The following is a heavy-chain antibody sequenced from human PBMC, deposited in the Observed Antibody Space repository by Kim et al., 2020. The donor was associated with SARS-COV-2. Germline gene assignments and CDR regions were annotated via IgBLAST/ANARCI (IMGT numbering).Heavy chain of an antibody. CDR3: ARGYYDFWSGYPNWFDP. V-gene: IGHV1-69*13. D-gene: IGHD3-3*01. J-gene: IGHJ5*02. Sequence: SVKVSCKASGGTFSSYAISWVRQAPGQGLEWMGGIIPIFGTANYAQKFQGRVTITADESTSTAYMELSSLRSEDTAVYYCARGYYDFWSGYPNWFDPWGQGTLVTVSS. CDR2: IIPIFGTA. CDR1: GGTFSSYA.